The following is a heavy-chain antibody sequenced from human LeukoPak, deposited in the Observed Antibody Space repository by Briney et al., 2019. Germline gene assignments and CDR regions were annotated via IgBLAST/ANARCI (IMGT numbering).Heavy chain of an antibody. D-gene: IGHD3-22*01. CDR1: GFTFSSYV. Sequence: GGSLRLSCAASGFTFSSYVMHWVRQAPGKGLEWLAVMSYDGSNKYYADSVKGRFTISRDNSKSTLYLQMNSLRAEDTAVYYCAKDVRHGSYDSSGYYYVRYYGMDVWGQGTTVTVSS. J-gene: IGHJ6*02. V-gene: IGHV3-30*18. CDR2: MSYDGSNK. CDR3: AKDVRHGSYDSSGYYYVRYYGMDV.